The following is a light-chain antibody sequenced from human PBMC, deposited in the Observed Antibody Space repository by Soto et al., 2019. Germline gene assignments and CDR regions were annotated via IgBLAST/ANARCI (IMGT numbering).Light chain of an antibody. CDR2: EVN. CDR1: SSDVGGYNY. V-gene: IGLV2-14*01. Sequence: HSALTQPASVSGSPGQSITISCTGTSSDVGGYNYVSWYQQHPGKAPKLMIYEVNNRPSGVSNRFSGSKSGNTASLTISGLQAEDEADYYCSSYTGSSTLLFGGGTKLTVL. CDR3: SSYTGSSTLL. J-gene: IGLJ3*02.